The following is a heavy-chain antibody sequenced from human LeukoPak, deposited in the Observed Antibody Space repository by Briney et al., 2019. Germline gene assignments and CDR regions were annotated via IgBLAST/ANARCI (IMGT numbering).Heavy chain of an antibody. Sequence: SETLSLTCTVSGGSVRSYYWSWIRQPPGKRLEWIGYIYHSGSTSYNPSLKSRLTISADTSKNQFSLQLRSVTAADTAVYYCVIGVGWQPDYWGQGALVTVSS. CDR1: GGSVRSYY. CDR3: VIGVGWQPDY. J-gene: IGHJ4*02. D-gene: IGHD2-15*01. V-gene: IGHV4-59*02. CDR2: IYHSGST.